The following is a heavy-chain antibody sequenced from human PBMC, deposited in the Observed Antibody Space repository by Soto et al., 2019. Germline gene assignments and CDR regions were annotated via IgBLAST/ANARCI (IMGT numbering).Heavy chain of an antibody. CDR1: GSSISTYY. Sequence: SETLSLTCTVTGSSISTYYWSWIRQPPGKGLEWIGHIYYTGNTNYNPSLKSRVTISVDTSTNRFSLRLRSVSAADTAVYYCARLDFRGRSCYFVFRSWFGPWGKGRLVTVS. D-gene: IGHD2-15*01. CDR2: IYYTGNT. CDR3: ARLDFRGRSCYFVFRSWFGP. V-gene: IGHV4-59*13. J-gene: IGHJ5*02.